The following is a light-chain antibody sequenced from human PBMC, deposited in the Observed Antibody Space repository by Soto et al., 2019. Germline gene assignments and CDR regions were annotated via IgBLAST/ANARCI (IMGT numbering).Light chain of an antibody. CDR2: SNN. J-gene: IGLJ1*01. CDR1: GSNIGSNY. Sequence: QSVLTQPPSACGTPGQRVTISCSGSGSNIGSNYVYWYQQLPGTAPKLLIYSNNQRPSGVPDRVSGSKSGPSASLAISGLRSEDEADDYCAAWDDSLSGRYVFGTGTKLTVL. V-gene: IGLV1-47*02. CDR3: AAWDDSLSGRYV.